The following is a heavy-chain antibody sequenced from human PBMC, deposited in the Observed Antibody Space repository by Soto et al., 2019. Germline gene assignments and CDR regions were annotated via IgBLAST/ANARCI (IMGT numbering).Heavy chain of an antibody. CDR1: GFTLRNSW. V-gene: IGHV3-15*07. Sequence: PGGSLRLSCAASGFTLRNSWMNWVRQAPGKGLEWVGRIKSKTDGGSTYYADSVKGRFTISRDNSKNMLFLQMSSLRAEDTAVYYCAKDRPLDGIWTSDYWGQGTLVTVSS. CDR3: AKDRPLDGIWTSDY. J-gene: IGHJ4*02. CDR2: IKSKTDGGST. D-gene: IGHD3-9*01.